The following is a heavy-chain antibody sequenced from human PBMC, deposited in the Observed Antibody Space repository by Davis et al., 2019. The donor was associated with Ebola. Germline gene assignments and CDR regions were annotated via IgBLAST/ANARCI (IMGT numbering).Heavy chain of an antibody. CDR2: IYPGDSDT. CDR3: ARHSKEWLVEFDY. J-gene: IGHJ4*02. CDR1: GYTFTSYC. V-gene: IGHV5-51*01. D-gene: IGHD6-19*01. Sequence: KVSCKGSGYTFTSYCIGWVRQIPGKGLEWMGNIYPGDSDTRYSPSFQGQVTISADKSISTAYLQWSSLKASDTAMYYCARHSKEWLVEFDYWGQGTLVTVSS.